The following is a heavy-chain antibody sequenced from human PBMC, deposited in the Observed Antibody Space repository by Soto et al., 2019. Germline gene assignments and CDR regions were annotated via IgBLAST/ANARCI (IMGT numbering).Heavy chain of an antibody. J-gene: IGHJ3*02. CDR3: AREGAGNAFDI. CDR2: MNPNSGNT. D-gene: IGHD1-26*01. V-gene: IGHV1-8*01. Sequence: WVRQATGQGLEWMGWMNPNSGNTGYAQKFQGRVTVTRHTSISTAYMELSSLRSEDTAVYYCAREGAGNAFDIWGQGIMVT.